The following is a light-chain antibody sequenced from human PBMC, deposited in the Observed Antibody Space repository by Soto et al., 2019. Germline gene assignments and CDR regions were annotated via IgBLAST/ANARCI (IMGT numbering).Light chain of an antibody. CDR3: LQHNTYPWA. J-gene: IGKJ1*01. V-gene: IGKV1-5*01. Sequence: DIQMTQSPSTLSASVGDRVNITCRASQSISNWLAWYQQKPGKAPKFLISDASSLESGIPSRFSGSGSGTEFTLTISSLQPEDFATYYCLQHNTYPWAFGQGTKVEIK. CDR2: DAS. CDR1: QSISNW.